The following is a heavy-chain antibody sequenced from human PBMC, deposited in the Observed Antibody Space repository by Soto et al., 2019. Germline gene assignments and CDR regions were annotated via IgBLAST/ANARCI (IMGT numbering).Heavy chain of an antibody. V-gene: IGHV4-34*01. D-gene: IGHD6-13*01. J-gene: IGHJ5*02. Sequence: SETLSLTCAVYGGSFSGYYWSWIRQPPGKGLEWIGEINHSGSTNYNPSLKSRVTISVDTSKNQFSLKLSSVTAADTAVYYCARGIGILIAAAGTEDSSDPWGPPTLVTVSS. CDR2: INHSGST. CDR3: ARGIGILIAAAGTEDSSDP. CDR1: GGSFSGYY.